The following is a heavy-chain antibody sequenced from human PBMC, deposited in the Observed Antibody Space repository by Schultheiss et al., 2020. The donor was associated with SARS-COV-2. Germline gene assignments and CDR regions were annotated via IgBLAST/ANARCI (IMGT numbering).Heavy chain of an antibody. J-gene: IGHJ5*02. CDR2: IYYSGST. CDR3: ARGTVFRYCSSTSCPNWFDP. D-gene: IGHD2-2*01. Sequence: SETLSLTCAVSGGSISSSNWWSWVRQPPGKGLEWIGYIYYSGSTNYNPSLKSRVTISVDTSKNQFSLKLSSVTAADTAVYYCARGTVFRYCSSTSCPNWFDPWGQGTLVTVSS. CDR1: GGSISSSNW. V-gene: IGHV4-4*02.